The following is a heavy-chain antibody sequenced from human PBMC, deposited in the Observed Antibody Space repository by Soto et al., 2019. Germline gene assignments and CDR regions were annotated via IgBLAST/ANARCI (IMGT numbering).Heavy chain of an antibody. CDR3: ARDGLLSFGDVLKGHYIDV. CDR2: ISSTSRYI. Sequence: QLVESGGGLVKPGGSLRLSCATSGFTFSGYNMNWVRQAPGKGLQWVSSISSTSRYIYYADSVKGRFTISRDNANNSLYLEVDSLRAEDTAVYDCARDGLLSFGDVLKGHYIDVWGKVDTVAVSS. V-gene: IGHV3-21*06. J-gene: IGHJ6*03. CDR1: GFTFSGYN. D-gene: IGHD3-10*01.